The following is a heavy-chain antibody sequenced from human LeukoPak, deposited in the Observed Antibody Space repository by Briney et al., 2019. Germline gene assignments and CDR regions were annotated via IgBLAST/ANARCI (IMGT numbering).Heavy chain of an antibody. CDR1: GGSFSGYY. D-gene: IGHD3-22*01. J-gene: IGHJ4*02. V-gene: IGHV4-34*01. CDR2: INHSGST. CDR3: ARSKRRASYYYDSSGSFYFDY. Sequence: PSETLSLTCAVYGGSFSGYYWSWIRQPPGKGLEWIGEINHSGSTNYNPSLKSRVTISVDTSKNQFSLKLSSVTAADTAVYYCARSKRRASYYYDSSGSFYFDYWGQGTLVTVSS.